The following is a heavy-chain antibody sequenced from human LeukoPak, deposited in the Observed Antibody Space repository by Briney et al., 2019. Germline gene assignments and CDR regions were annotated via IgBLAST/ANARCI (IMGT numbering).Heavy chain of an antibody. D-gene: IGHD3-22*01. CDR3: AVDSSGYWAFDY. CDR1: GFTFSSYA. J-gene: IGHJ4*02. Sequence: GGSLRLSCAASGFTFSSYAMTWVRQAPGRGLVWVSGINSDGSSTSYADSVEGRFTISRDNAKNTLYLQLNSLRAEDTAVYYCAVDSSGYWAFDYWGQGTLVTVSS. V-gene: IGHV3-74*01. CDR2: INSDGSST.